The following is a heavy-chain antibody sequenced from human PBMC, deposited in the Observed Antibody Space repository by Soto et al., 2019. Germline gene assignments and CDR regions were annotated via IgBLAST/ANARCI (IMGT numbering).Heavy chain of an antibody. CDR1: GFTFTSSA. CDR3: AADRGIGIIWFGKPDAFDI. CDR2: IVVGSGNT. V-gene: IGHV1-58*01. Sequence: ASVKVSCKASGFTFTSSAVQWVRQARGQRLEWIGWIVVGSGNTNYAQKFQERVTITRDMSTSTAYMELRSLRSEDTAVYYCAADRGIGIIWFGKPDAFDIWGQGTMVTVSS. J-gene: IGHJ3*02. D-gene: IGHD3-10*01.